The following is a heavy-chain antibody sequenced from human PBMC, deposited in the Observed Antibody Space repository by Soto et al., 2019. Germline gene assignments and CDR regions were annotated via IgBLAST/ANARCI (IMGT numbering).Heavy chain of an antibody. V-gene: IGHV3-23*01. Sequence: EVPLLESGGGLVQPGGSLRLSCAASGFTFSIYAMNWVRQAPGKGLEWVSALSASGDSTYYADSVKGRFTISRDNSKNTLYLQMNSLRAEDTAVYYCAKAGTHSYFDYWGQGTLVTVSS. CDR1: GFTFSIYA. CDR3: AKAGTHSYFDY. J-gene: IGHJ4*02. D-gene: IGHD1-1*01. CDR2: LSASGDST.